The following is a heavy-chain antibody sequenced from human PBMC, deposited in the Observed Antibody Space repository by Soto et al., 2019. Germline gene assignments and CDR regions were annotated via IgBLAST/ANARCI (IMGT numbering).Heavy chain of an antibody. CDR1: GFTFSSYG. CDR3: AKDGTYYYDSSGYSDFYYFDY. J-gene: IGHJ4*02. Sequence: QVQLVESGGGVVQPGRSLRLSCAASGFTFSSYGMHWVRQAPGKGLEWVAVISYDGSNKYYADSVKGRFTISRDNSKNTLYLQMNSLRAEDTAVYYCAKDGTYYYDSSGYSDFYYFDYWGQGTLVTVSS. CDR2: ISYDGSNK. D-gene: IGHD3-22*01. V-gene: IGHV3-30*18.